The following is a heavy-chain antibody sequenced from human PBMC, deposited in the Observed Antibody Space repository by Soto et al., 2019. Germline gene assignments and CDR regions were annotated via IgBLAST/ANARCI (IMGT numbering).Heavy chain of an antibody. J-gene: IGHJ4*02. Sequence: HSQTLSLTCAISGDSVSSNSTAWNWIRQSPSRGLEWLGRTYYRSKYYNDYAVSVKSRITINPDTSKNQFSLQLNSVTPEDTAVYYCARGPIGVTGTGVFDSWGQGTLVTSPQ. CDR1: GDSVSSNSTA. CDR3: ARGPIGVTGTGVFDS. V-gene: IGHV6-1*01. D-gene: IGHD6-19*01. CDR2: TYYRSKYYN.